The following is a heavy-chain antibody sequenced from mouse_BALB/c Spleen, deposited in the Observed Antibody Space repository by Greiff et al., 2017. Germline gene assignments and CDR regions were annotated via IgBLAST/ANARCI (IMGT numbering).Heavy chain of an antibody. Sequence: EVKVVESGGGLVKPGGSLKLSCAASGFTFSSYAMSWVRQTPEKRLEWVASISSGGSTYYPDSVKGRFTISRDNARNILYLQMSSLRSEDTAMYYCARYDYDDWYFDVWGAGTTVTVSS. V-gene: IGHV5-6-5*01. CDR2: ISSGGST. CDR3: ARYDYDDWYFDV. D-gene: IGHD2-4*01. CDR1: GFTFSSYA. J-gene: IGHJ1*01.